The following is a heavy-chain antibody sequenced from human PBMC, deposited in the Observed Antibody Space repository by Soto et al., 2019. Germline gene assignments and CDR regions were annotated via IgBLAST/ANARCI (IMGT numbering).Heavy chain of an antibody. CDR2: IFSNDEK. D-gene: IGHD2-2*01. CDR3: AWISRHAYDFDY. Sequence: QVTLKESGPVLVNPTETLTLTCTVSGFSLSYAMVGVTWIRQPPGKALEWLAHIFSNDEKFYSTSLKTRLTISKDTSKSQVVLTMTIMDPVDTATYFCAWISRHAYDFDYWGRGTLVTVSS. J-gene: IGHJ4*02. CDR1: GFSLSYAMVG. V-gene: IGHV2-26*01.